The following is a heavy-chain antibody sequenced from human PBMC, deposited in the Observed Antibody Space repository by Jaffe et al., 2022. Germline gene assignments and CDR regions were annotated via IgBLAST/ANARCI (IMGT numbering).Heavy chain of an antibody. CDR1: GYTFTSYA. J-gene: IGHJ3*02. CDR2: INAGNGNT. V-gene: IGHV1-3*01. Sequence: QVQLVQSGAEVKKPGASVKVSCKASGYTFTSYAMHWVRQAPGQRLEWMGWINAGNGNTKYSQKFQGRVTITRDTSASTAYMELSSLRSEDTAVYYCARAILYPDEEVVVAATVEAFDIWGQGTMVTVSS. D-gene: IGHD2-15*01. CDR3: ARAILYPDEEVVVAATVEAFDI.